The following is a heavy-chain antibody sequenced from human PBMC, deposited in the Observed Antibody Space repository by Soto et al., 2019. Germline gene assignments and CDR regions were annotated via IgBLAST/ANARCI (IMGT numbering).Heavy chain of an antibody. J-gene: IGHJ5*02. D-gene: IGHD3-3*01. Sequence: EAQLLESGGALIQPGGSLRLSCAASVFTFSNYVMSWVRQATGKRLEWVSAISGSGGSTYYAYSVKGRFTISRDDSKSTLYLQMDSLSAEDTAVYYCAKDLSTDCDLWNGFHYNWFDPWGQRTLVTVSS. V-gene: IGHV3-23*01. CDR1: VFTFSNYV. CDR2: ISGSGGST. CDR3: AKDLSTDCDLWNGFHYNWFDP.